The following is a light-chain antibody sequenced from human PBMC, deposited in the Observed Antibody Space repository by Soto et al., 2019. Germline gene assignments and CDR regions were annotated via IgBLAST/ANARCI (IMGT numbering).Light chain of an antibody. V-gene: IGKV3-15*01. CDR2: DAS. CDR3: QQYNNWPLT. Sequence: EIVMTQSPATLSVSPGERATLSCRASQSITGNLTWYQQKPGQAPRLLIYDASTRATGIPARFSGSGSGTEFTLTISSLQSEDFAVYYCQQYNNWPLTFGQGTKVDI. CDR1: QSITGN. J-gene: IGKJ4*01.